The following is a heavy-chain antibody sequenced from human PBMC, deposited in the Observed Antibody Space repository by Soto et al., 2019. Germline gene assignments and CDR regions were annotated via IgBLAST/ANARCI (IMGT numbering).Heavy chain of an antibody. J-gene: IGHJ5*02. D-gene: IGHD3-16*01. CDR1: GFSFSSYW. CDR3: AGDGVRNGAYNGWLDP. V-gene: IGHV3-7*03. Sequence: DVQLVESGGDLVQPVGSLRLSCAASGFSFSSYWMTWVRQAPGKGLEWVANIKQDGREKYYVASVKGRFTISRDNGKNLLFLQMDSLTPDDTAVYYCAGDGVRNGAYNGWLDPWGQGTLVTVSS. CDR2: IKQDGREK.